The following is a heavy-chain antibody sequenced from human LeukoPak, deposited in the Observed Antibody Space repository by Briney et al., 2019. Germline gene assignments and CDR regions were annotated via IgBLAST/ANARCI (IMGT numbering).Heavy chain of an antibody. CDR1: GGSFSGYY. J-gene: IGHJ4*02. Sequence: SETLSISCAVYGGSFSGYYWSWIRQPPGKGLEWIGEINHSGSTNYNSSLKSRVTISVDTSKNQFSLKLSSLTAADTAVYYCASEGDIGVAYWGQGTLVTVSS. CDR3: ASEGDIGVAY. CDR2: INHSGST. D-gene: IGHD2-21*01. V-gene: IGHV4-34*01.